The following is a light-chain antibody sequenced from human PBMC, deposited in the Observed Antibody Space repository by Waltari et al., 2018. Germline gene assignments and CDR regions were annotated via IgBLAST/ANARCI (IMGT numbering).Light chain of an antibody. J-gene: IGKJ4*01. CDR3: QQRVNWPPKLT. CDR1: QSVRSY. CDR2: DAS. Sequence: EIVLTQSPDTLSLSPGERATLSCRASQSVRSYLAWYQQKPGQAPRLLIYDASNRATGIPARFSGSGSGTDFTLTSSSLEPEDFAVYYCQQRVNWPPKLTFGGGTKVEIK. V-gene: IGKV3-11*01.